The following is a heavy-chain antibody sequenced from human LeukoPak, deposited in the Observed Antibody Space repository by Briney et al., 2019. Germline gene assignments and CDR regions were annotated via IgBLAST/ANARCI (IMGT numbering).Heavy chain of an antibody. Sequence: GGSLRLSCAASGFTFSSYAMSGVRQAPGKGREWVSAISGSGGSTYYADSVEGRFTISRDNSKNTLYLQMNSLRAEDTAVYYCAKAPRVLCGGDCYSGHWGQGTLVTVSS. CDR3: AKAPRVLCGGDCYSGH. J-gene: IGHJ4*02. CDR1: GFTFSSYA. D-gene: IGHD2-21*01. CDR2: ISGSGGST. V-gene: IGHV3-23*01.